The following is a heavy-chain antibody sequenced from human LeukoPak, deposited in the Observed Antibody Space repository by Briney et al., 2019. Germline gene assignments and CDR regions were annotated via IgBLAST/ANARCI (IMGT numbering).Heavy chain of an antibody. CDR2: IYYSGST. V-gene: IGHV4-59*08. Sequence: SETLSLTCTVSGDSISSYYWSWIRQPPGKGLEWIGYIYYSGSTNYNPSLESRVTISVDTSKNQFSLKLSSVTAADTAVYYCARVYYYGSGSYVPAGYYFDYWGQGTLVTVSS. CDR1: GDSISSYY. J-gene: IGHJ4*02. D-gene: IGHD3-10*01. CDR3: ARVYYYGSGSYVPAGYYFDY.